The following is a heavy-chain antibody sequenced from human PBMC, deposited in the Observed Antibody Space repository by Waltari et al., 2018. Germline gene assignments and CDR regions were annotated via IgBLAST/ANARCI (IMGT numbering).Heavy chain of an antibody. Sequence: QVQLQQWGAGLLKPSETLSLTCAVYGGSFSGYYWSWIRQPPGKGLEWIGEINHSGSTNCNPSLKSRVTISVDTSKNQFSLKLSSVTAADTAVYYCARDGGGSGSSRTRYFDYWGQGTLVTVSS. D-gene: IGHD3-10*01. V-gene: IGHV4-34*01. CDR3: ARDGGGSGSSRTRYFDY. CDR1: GGSFSGYY. CDR2: INHSGST. J-gene: IGHJ4*02.